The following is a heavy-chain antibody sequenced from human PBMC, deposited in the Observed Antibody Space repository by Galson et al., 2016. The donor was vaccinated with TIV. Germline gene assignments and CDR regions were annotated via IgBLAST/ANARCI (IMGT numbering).Heavy chain of an antibody. CDR3: ARDRKYYDILTAGNSYYGMDV. J-gene: IGHJ6*02. V-gene: IGHV3-33*01. Sequence: SLRLSCAASGFTFSSYDMHWVRQAPGKGLQWVAVIRYDGNDKYYADSVKGRFTISRDNSKNTLYLQMNSLRVEDTAVYYCARDRKYYDILTAGNSYYGMDVWGQGTTVTVSS. CDR1: GFTFSSYD. CDR2: IRYDGNDK. D-gene: IGHD3-9*01.